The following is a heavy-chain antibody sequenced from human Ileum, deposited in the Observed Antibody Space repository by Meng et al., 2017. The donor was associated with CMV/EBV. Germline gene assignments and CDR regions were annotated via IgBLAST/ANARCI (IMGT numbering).Heavy chain of an antibody. J-gene: IGHJ6*02. Sequence: GESLKISCATSGFMFSSFVMGWVRQAPGKGLEWVSSINGRGTSTYYADSVTGRFTISRDSSKNTVYLQMNSLRPEDTATYYCARVPVLDYYYNAMDVWGQGTTVTVSS. CDR1: GFMFSSFV. CDR2: INGRGTST. D-gene: IGHD1-1*01. V-gene: IGHV3-23*01. CDR3: ARVPVLDYYYNAMDV.